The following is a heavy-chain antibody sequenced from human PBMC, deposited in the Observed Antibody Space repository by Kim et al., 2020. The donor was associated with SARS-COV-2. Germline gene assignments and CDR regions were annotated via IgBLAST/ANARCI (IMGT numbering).Heavy chain of an antibody. Sequence: SETLSLTCTVSGGSISSSSYYWGWIRQPPGKGLEWIGSIYYSGSTYYNPSLKSRVTISVDTSKNQFSLKLSSVTAADTAVYYCARTAGFDIVVVPAAMSLDYWGQGTLVTVSS. D-gene: IGHD2-2*01. CDR3: ARTAGFDIVVVPAAMSLDY. CDR2: IYYSGST. J-gene: IGHJ4*02. CDR1: GGSISSSSYY. V-gene: IGHV4-39*01.